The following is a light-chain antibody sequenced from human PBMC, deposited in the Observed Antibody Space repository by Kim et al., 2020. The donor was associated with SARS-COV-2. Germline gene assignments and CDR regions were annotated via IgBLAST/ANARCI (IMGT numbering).Light chain of an antibody. CDR3: LQYGSYPQT. Sequence: EIVLTQSPGTLSLSPGERATLSCRASQSVSSSYLAWYQQKPGQAPRLFIYDASSRATGIPDRFSGSGSGTDFTLTISRLEPEDFAVYYCLQYGSYPQTYGQGTTVDI. CDR1: QSVSSSY. CDR2: DAS. V-gene: IGKV3-20*01. J-gene: IGKJ1*01.